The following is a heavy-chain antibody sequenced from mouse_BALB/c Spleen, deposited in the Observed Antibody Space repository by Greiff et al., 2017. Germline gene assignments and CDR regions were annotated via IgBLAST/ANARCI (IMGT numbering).Heavy chain of an antibody. CDR2: ISSGSSTI. V-gene: IGHV5-17*02. J-gene: IGHJ4*01. Sequence: DVKLVESGGGLVQPGGSRKLSCAASGFTFSSFGMHWVRQAPEKGLEWVAYISSGSSTIYYADTVKGRFTISRDNPKNTLFLQMTSLRSEDTAMYYCARGYEKAMDYWGQGTSVTVSS. CDR3: ARGYEKAMDY. CDR1: GFTFSSFG. D-gene: IGHD2-2*01.